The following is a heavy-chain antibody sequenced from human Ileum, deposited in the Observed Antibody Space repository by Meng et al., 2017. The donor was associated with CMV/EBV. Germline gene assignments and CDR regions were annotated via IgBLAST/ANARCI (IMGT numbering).Heavy chain of an antibody. V-gene: IGHV4-34*01. CDR2: INHGGSS. CDR1: GGSFSEYH. Sequence: LQESSPEHLELSEPLSPMCAFYGGSFSEYHWSWSRQPPGKGLEWIGEINHGGSSNYNPSLKSRVTISVDRSRNQVSLKLTSVTAADTAVYYCARASPQRRFLSYWGQGTLVTVAS. D-gene: IGHD3-3*01. CDR3: ARASPQRRFLSY. J-gene: IGHJ4*02.